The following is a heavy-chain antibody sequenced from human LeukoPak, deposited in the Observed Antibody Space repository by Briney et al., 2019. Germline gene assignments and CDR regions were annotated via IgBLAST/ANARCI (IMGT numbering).Heavy chain of an antibody. V-gene: IGHV3-48*03. CDR2: ISSSGSTI. D-gene: IGHD1-26*01. CDR3: AKFLERYSGSQGPFDY. Sequence: GGSLRLSCAASGFTFSSYEMNWVRQAPGKGLEWVSYISSSGSTIYYADSVKGRFTISRDNAKNSLYLQMNSLRAEDTAVYYCAKFLERYSGSQGPFDYWGQGTLVTVSS. J-gene: IGHJ4*02. CDR1: GFTFSSYE.